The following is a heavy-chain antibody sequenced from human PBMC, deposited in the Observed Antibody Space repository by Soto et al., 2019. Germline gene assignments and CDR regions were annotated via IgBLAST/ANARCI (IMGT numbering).Heavy chain of an antibody. Sequence: QVQLVQSGAEVKKPGASVKVSCKASGYTFTRYYMHWVRQAHGQGLEWMGIINPSGGSTSYAQKLQGRVTMTRDTSTSTVCMELSSLRSEDTALYYWARDWEGDSRGFDIWGQGTMVTVSS. J-gene: IGHJ3*02. CDR1: GYTFTRYY. CDR3: ARDWEGDSRGFDI. CDR2: INPSGGST. V-gene: IGHV1-46*01. D-gene: IGHD2-21*02.